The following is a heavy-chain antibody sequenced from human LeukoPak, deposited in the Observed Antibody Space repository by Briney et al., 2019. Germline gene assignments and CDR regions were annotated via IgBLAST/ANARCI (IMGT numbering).Heavy chain of an antibody. D-gene: IGHD3-10*01. CDR1: GGTFSSYV. V-gene: IGHV1-69*01. J-gene: IGHJ6*03. Sequence: SVKVSCKASGGTFSSYVISWVRQAPGQGLEWMGGIIPIFHTANYAQKFQGRVTITADDSTSTAYMELSSLRSEDMAVYYCARGGSGSYQFSMDVWGKGTTVTVSS. CDR2: IIPIFHTA. CDR3: ARGGSGSYQFSMDV.